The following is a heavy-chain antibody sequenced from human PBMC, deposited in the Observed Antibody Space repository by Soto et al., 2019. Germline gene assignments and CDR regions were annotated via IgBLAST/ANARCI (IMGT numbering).Heavy chain of an antibody. V-gene: IGHV1-69*13. J-gene: IGHJ6*02. CDR3: ARGRVVRGVTSPRGGMDV. CDR2: IIPIFGTA. Sequence: SVKVSCKASGGTFSSYAISWVRQAPGQGLEWMGGIIPIFGTANYTQKFQGRVTITADESTSTAYMKLSSLRSEDTAVYYCARGRVVRGVTSPRGGMDVWGQGTTVTVSS. CDR1: GGTFSSYA. D-gene: IGHD3-10*01.